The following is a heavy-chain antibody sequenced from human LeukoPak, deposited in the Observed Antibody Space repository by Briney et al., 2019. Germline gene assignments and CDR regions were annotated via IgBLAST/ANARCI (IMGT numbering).Heavy chain of an antibody. CDR3: ARTDPYYYGSGSYYYYGMDV. CDR2: IDRSGST. CDR1: GGSFSGYY. V-gene: IGHV4-34*01. J-gene: IGHJ6*02. Sequence: SETLSLTCAVYGGSFSGYYWSWIRQPPGKGLEWIGEIDRSGSTNYNPSLKSRVTISVDTSKNQFSLKLSSVTAADTAVYYCARTDPYYYGSGSYYYYGMDVWGQGTTVTVSS. D-gene: IGHD3-10*01.